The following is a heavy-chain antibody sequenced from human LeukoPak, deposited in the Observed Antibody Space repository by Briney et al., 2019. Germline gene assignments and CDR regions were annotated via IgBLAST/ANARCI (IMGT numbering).Heavy chain of an antibody. CDR2: TSYDASNK. CDR1: GFIFSNFD. V-gene: IGHV3-30*03. J-gene: IGHJ4*02. D-gene: IGHD3-10*01. CDR3: ARAFTPGIRKALWIGDSL. Sequence: PGRSLRLSCAASGFIFSNFDMHWVRQVPGKGLEWVAVTSYDASNKYYAESVKGRFTISRDNTKNTLYLQMNSLGSDNTGVYYCARAFTPGIRKALWIGDSLWDQGTLVTVSS.